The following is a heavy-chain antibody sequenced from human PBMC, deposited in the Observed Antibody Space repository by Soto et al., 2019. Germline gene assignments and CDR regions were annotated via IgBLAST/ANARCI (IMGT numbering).Heavy chain of an antibody. V-gene: IGHV3-53*01. CDR3: ARRYGAGSYFSDY. CDR1: GFSVSSNY. D-gene: IGHD3-10*01. CDR2: SYSGGNT. Sequence: GGSLRLSFAASGFSVSSNYMTWARQAPGKGLAWVSLSYSGGNTYYADSVKGRFTVSRDNFQNTLYLQMVNLRPEDTAVYCCARRYGAGSYFSDYWGHGTQVTVSS. J-gene: IGHJ4*01.